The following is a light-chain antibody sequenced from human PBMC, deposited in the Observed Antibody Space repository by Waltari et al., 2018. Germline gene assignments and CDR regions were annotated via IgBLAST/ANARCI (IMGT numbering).Light chain of an antibody. Sequence: EVVLTQSPATLSLSPGERATLSCRASQSVDNYLAWYQQKPGQAPRLLIYDASNRATGIPARFSGSVSGTDFTLTISSLEPEDFAVYYCQQRGNWPPFTFGPGTKVDIK. CDR3: QQRGNWPPFT. CDR2: DAS. J-gene: IGKJ3*01. CDR1: QSVDNY. V-gene: IGKV3-11*01.